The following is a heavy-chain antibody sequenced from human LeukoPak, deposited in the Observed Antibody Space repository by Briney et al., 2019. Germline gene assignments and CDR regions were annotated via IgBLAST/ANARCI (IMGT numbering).Heavy chain of an antibody. CDR1: GGTFSSYA. J-gene: IGHJ4*02. CDR3: AGSIVVVPAAMEGFDY. CDR2: IIPIFGTA. Sequence: SVKVSCKASGGTFSSYAISWVRQAPGQGLEWMGGIIPIFGTANYAQKFQGRVTITADESTSTAYMELSSLRSEGTAVYYCAGSIVVVPAAMEGFDYWGQGTLVTVSS. D-gene: IGHD2-2*01. V-gene: IGHV1-69*13.